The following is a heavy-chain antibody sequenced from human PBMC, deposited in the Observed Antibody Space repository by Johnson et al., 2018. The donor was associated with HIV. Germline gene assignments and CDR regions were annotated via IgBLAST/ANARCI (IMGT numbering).Heavy chain of an antibody. CDR1: GFTFSDYY. V-gene: IGHV3-23*04. J-gene: IGHJ3*02. CDR3: TTAGYTFSDAFDI. D-gene: IGHD2-2*02. Sequence: VQLVESGGGVVQPGGSLRLSCAASGFTFSDYYMSWIRQAPGKGLEWVSSLGGSGANTYYADSVKGRFTISRDNSKNTLYLQMNSLRAEDTAVYYCTTAGYTFSDAFDIWGHVLMVTVSS. CDR2: LGGSGANT.